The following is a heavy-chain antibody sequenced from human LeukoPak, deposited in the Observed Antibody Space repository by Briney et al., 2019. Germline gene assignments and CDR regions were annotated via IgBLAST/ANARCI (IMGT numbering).Heavy chain of an antibody. CDR3: ARAYGSGSYVLVFDP. J-gene: IGHJ5*02. CDR2: INHSGST. V-gene: IGHV4-34*01. CDR1: GGSFSGYY. Sequence: SETLSLTCAVYGGSFSGYYWSWIRQPPGKGLEWIGEINHSGSTNYNPSLKSRVTISVDTSKNQFSLKLSSVTAADTAVYYCARAYGSGSYVLVFDPWGQGTLVTVSS. D-gene: IGHD3-10*01.